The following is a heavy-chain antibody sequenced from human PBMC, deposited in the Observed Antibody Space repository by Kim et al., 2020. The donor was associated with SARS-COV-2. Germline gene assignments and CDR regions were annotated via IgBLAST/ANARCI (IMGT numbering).Heavy chain of an antibody. Sequence: SETLSLTCAVYGGSFSGYYWSWIRQPPGKGLEWIGEINHSGSTNYNPSLKSRVTISVDTSKNQFSLKLSSVTAADTAVYYCARGLWFGELLYYYYGMDVWGQGTTVTVSS. CDR1: GGSFSGYY. CDR3: ARGLWFGELLYYYYGMDV. J-gene: IGHJ6*02. CDR2: INHSGST. D-gene: IGHD3-10*01. V-gene: IGHV4-34*01.